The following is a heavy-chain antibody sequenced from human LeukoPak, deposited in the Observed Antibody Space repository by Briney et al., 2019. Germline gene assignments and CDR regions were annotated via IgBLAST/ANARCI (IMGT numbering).Heavy chain of an antibody. CDR3: AKSYYYGSGSPSLDY. CDR1: GFSVTNNY. V-gene: IGHV3-53*01. D-gene: IGHD3-10*01. J-gene: IGHJ4*02. Sequence: PGGSLRLSCAVSGFSVTNNYMSWVRQAPGKGLEWVSVFYVGGATYYADSVKGRFTISTDNSKNTLYLQMNSLRVEDTAVYYCAKSYYYGSGSPSLDYWGQGTLVTVSS. CDR2: FYVGGAT.